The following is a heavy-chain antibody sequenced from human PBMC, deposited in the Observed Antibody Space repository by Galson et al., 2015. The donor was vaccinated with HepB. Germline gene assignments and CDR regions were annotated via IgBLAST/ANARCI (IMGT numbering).Heavy chain of an antibody. CDR1: GGSISSGSYY. J-gene: IGHJ6*03. Sequence: TLSLTCTVSGGSISSGSYYWRWIRQPAGKGLEWIGRIYTSGSTNYNPSLKSRVTMSVDTSKNQFSLKLSSVTAADTAVYYCASSGAHPDRLPYYYYYYLDVWGKGTTVTVSS. CDR2: IYTSGST. V-gene: IGHV4-61*02. D-gene: IGHD2-21*02. CDR3: ASSGAHPDRLPYYYYYYLDV.